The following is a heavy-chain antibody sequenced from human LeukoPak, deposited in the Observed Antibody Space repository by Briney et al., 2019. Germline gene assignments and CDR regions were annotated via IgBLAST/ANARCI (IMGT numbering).Heavy chain of an antibody. Sequence: SETLSLTCTVSGGSISSGDYYWSWIRQPPGKGLEWIGYIYYSGITYYNPSLKSRVTISVDTSKNQFSLKLSSVTAADTAVYYCARETTGYCSGGSCYSGYFQHWGQGTLVTVS. CDR3: ARETTGYCSGGSCYSGYFQH. D-gene: IGHD2-15*01. V-gene: IGHV4-30-4*02. CDR2: IYYSGIT. J-gene: IGHJ1*01. CDR1: GGSISSGDYY.